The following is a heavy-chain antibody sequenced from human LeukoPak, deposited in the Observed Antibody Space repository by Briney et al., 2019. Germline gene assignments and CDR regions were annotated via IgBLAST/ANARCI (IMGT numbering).Heavy chain of an antibody. CDR3: ARDRVEMVYYDSSGYYYGSVDLHDY. CDR2: IRYDGSNK. Sequence: GGSLRLSCAASGFTFSSYGMHWVRQAPGKGLEWVAFIRYDGSNKYYADSVKGRFTISRDNSKNTLYLQMNSLRAEDTAVYYCARDRVEMVYYDSSGYYYGSVDLHDYWGQGTLVTVSS. D-gene: IGHD3-22*01. J-gene: IGHJ4*02. CDR1: GFTFSSYG. V-gene: IGHV3-30*02.